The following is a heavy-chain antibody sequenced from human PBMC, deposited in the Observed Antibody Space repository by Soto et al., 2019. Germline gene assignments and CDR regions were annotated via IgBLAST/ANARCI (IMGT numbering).Heavy chain of an antibody. J-gene: IGHJ4*02. CDR1: GYTFTSYA. CDR2: INAGNGNT. Sequence: ASVKVSCKASGYTFTSYAMHWVRQAPGQRLEWMGWINAGNGNTKYSQKFQGRVTITRDTSASTAYMELSSLRSEDSAVYYCARTLNYDFWSGYSHWGQGTLVTVSS. D-gene: IGHD3-3*01. V-gene: IGHV1-3*01. CDR3: ARTLNYDFWSGYSH.